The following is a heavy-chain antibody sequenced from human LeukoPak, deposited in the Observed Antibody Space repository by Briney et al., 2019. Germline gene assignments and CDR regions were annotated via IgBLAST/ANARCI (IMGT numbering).Heavy chain of an antibody. Sequence: PGRSLRLSRAASGFTFSSYGMHWVRQAPGKGLEWVAVIWYDGSNKYYADSVKGRFTISRDNSKNTLYLQMNSLRAEDTAVYYCAKGVGSSWSHYFDYWGQGTLVTVSS. CDR1: GFTFSSYG. D-gene: IGHD6-13*01. CDR3: AKGVGSSWSHYFDY. J-gene: IGHJ4*02. CDR2: IWYDGSNK. V-gene: IGHV3-33*06.